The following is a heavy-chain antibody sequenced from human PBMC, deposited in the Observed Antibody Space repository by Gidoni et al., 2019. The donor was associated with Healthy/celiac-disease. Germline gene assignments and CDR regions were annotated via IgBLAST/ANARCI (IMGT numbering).Heavy chain of an antibody. CDR3: ARTYSYYDSSGYPDY. Sequence: QVTLRESGPALVKPTQTLTLTCTFSGFSLSTSGMCVSWIRQPPGKALEWLARIDWDDDKYYSTSLKTRLTISKDTSKNQVVLTMTNMDPVDTATYYCARTYSYYDSSGYPDYWGQGTLVTVSS. D-gene: IGHD3-22*01. J-gene: IGHJ4*02. CDR1: GFSLSTSGMC. V-gene: IGHV2-70*15. CDR2: IDWDDDK.